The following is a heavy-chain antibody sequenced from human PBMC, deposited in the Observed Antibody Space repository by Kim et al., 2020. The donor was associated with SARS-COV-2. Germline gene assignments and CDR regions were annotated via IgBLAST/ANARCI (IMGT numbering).Heavy chain of an antibody. V-gene: IGHV3-49*03. CDR1: GFTFGDST. CDR3: TREARDSGGFYPSDY. J-gene: IGHJ4*02. Sequence: GGSLRLSCTVSGFTFGDSTLSWFRQRPGRGLEWVGFIRSKASGGTTKSAASVRGRFDFSRDDSMSVAYLQMTSLKAEDTAVYYCTREARDSGGFYPSDYWSQGTLVTVSS. CDR2: IRSKASGGTT. D-gene: IGHD3-22*01.